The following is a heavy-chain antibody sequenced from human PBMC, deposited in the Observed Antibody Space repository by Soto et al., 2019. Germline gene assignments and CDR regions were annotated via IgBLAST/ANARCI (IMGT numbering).Heavy chain of an antibody. Sequence: GGSLRLSCGGSGFTFRSYSFHWARQAPGRGLEWVALVSYVGDNKYYVESVKGRFTISRDNLKNTVYLQMDSLTADDTAVYYCARDGGKSGFYDAFDIWGQGTVVTVSS. J-gene: IGHJ3*02. D-gene: IGHD1-26*01. CDR1: GFTFRSYS. CDR3: ARDGGKSGFYDAFDI. CDR2: VSYVGDNK. V-gene: IGHV3-30*01.